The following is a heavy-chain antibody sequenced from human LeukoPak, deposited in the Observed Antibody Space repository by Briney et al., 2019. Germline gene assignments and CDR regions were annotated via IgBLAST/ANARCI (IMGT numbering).Heavy chain of an antibody. V-gene: IGHV4-39*07. J-gene: IGHJ4*02. CDR1: GASISSSTYY. Sequence: PSETLSLTCSVSGASISSSTYYWGWIRQPPVKGLEWIGSIYYSGSTYYNPSLERRVTISVDTSKNQFSLKLSSVTAADTAVYYCARGRRVATIPTFDYWGQGTLVTVSS. CDR2: IYYSGST. D-gene: IGHD5-12*01. CDR3: ARGRRVATIPTFDY.